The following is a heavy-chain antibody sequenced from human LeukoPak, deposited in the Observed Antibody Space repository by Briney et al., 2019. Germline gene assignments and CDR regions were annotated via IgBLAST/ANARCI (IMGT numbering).Heavy chain of an antibody. CDR3: AAGGVGWLQFAFFHGPFDY. J-gene: IGHJ4*02. CDR2: IVVGSGNT. D-gene: IGHD5-24*01. CDR1: GFTFTSSA. Sequence: SVEVSCKASGFTFTSSAVQWVRQARGQRLEWIEWIVVGSGNTNYAQKFQERVTITRDMSTSTACMELSSLRSEDTAVYYCAAGGVGWLQFAFFHGPFDYWGQGTLVTVSS. V-gene: IGHV1-58*01.